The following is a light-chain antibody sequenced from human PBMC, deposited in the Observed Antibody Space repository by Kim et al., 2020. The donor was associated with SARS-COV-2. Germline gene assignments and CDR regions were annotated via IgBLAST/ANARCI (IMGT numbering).Light chain of an antibody. Sequence: GQSITIPCTGTSSDVVGYNYVSWYQQHPGKVPKLIIYDVSNRPSGVSNRFSGSKSGNTASLTISGLQPEDEAEYYCSSFTSTVTWIFGGGTKLTVL. CDR1: SSDVVGYNY. CDR3: SSFTSTVTWI. V-gene: IGLV2-14*03. J-gene: IGLJ2*01. CDR2: DVS.